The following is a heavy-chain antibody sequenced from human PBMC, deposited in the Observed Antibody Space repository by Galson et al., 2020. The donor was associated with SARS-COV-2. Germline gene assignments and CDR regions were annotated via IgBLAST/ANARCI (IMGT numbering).Heavy chain of an antibody. D-gene: IGHD2-8*01. J-gene: IGHJ4*02. CDR1: CGSISSSSYY. CDR3: ASARQLGYCTNGVCYTHSIYFDY. CDR2: IYYSWST. Sequence: SETLSLTCTVSCGSISSSSYYWGWIRQPPGKGLEWIGSIYYSWSTYYNPSPKSRVTISVDTSKNQFSLKLSSVTAEDTAVYYCASARQLGYCTNGVCYTHSIYFDYWGQGTLVTVSS. V-gene: IGHV4-39*07.